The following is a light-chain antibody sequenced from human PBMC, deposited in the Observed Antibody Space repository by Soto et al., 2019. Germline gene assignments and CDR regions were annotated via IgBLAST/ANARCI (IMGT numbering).Light chain of an antibody. CDR2: AAS. V-gene: IGKV1-5*02. CDR3: QHYNTRSIA. Sequence: DIQMIQSPATLSASVGERITTLFRARKNIFKYLAWYQQTSGSAPNLLIYAASDLESGVPSRFSGSGSGTEFSLTIDNLQPNDSATYYCQHYNTRSIAFGGGTKVDVK. CDR1: KNIFKY. J-gene: IGKJ4*01.